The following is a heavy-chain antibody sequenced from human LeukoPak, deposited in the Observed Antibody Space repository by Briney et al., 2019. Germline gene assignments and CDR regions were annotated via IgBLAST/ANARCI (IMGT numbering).Heavy chain of an antibody. CDR3: AKVRGNYDFWSGFDY. CDR1: GFTFNTYG. J-gene: IGHJ4*02. V-gene: IGHV3-30*02. CDR2: IQYDGSNK. D-gene: IGHD3-3*01. Sequence: GGSLRLSRTASGFTFNTYGMHWVRQAPGKGLKWVAFIQYDGSNKYYGDSVKGRFTISRDNSKNTLYLQMNSLRAEDTTVYYCAKVRGNYDFWSGFDYWGQGTLVTVSS.